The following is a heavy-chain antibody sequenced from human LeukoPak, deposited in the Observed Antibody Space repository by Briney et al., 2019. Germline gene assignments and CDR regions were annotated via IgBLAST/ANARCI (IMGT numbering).Heavy chain of an antibody. CDR1: GGSISSGGYY. Sequence: NPSQTLSHTRTVSGGSISSGGYYWSWIRQHPGKGLEWIGYIYYSGSTYYNPSLKSRVTISVDTSKNQFSLKLSSVTAADTAVYYCARGLTAMVDYWGQGTLVTVSS. J-gene: IGHJ4*02. D-gene: IGHD5-18*01. CDR2: IYYSGST. CDR3: ARGLTAMVDY. V-gene: IGHV4-31*03.